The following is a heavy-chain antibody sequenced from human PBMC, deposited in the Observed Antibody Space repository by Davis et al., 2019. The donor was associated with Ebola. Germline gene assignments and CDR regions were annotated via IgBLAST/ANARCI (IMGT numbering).Heavy chain of an antibody. CDR2: IYYSGST. CDR1: GGSISSGGYY. J-gene: IGHJ4*02. D-gene: IGHD5-24*01. Sequence: MPSETLSLTCTVSGGSISSGGYYWNWIRQHPGKGLEWIGSIYYSGSTYYNPSLKSRVTISLDTSKNQFSLKLSSVTAADTAVYYCAREMAATFEYWGQGTLVTVSS. CDR3: AREMAATFEY. V-gene: IGHV4-31*03.